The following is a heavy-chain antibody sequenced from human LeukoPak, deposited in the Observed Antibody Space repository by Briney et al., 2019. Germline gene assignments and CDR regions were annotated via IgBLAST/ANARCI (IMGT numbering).Heavy chain of an antibody. CDR2: ISYDGSNK. Sequence: GGSLRLSCAASGFTFSSYAMHWVRQAPGKGLEWVAVISYDGSNKYYADSVKGRFTISRDNSKNTLYLQMNSLRAEDTAVYYCAKDAFDIWGQGTMVTVSS. J-gene: IGHJ3*02. V-gene: IGHV3-30*04. CDR1: GFTFSSYA. CDR3: AKDAFDI.